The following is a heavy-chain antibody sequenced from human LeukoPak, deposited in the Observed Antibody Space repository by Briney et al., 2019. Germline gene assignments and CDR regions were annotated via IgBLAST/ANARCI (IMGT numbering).Heavy chain of an antibody. V-gene: IGHV4-59*05. D-gene: IGHD3-3*01. CDR1: GFTVSDTY. CDR2: IYYGGYT. CDR3: QSRFLEWLLDY. Sequence: GSLRLSCAASGFTVSDTYMTWVRQPPGKGLEWIGSIYYGGYTYYNPSLKSRVTISVDTSKNQFSLKLSSVTAADTAIYYCQSRFLEWLLDYWGQGTLVTVSS. J-gene: IGHJ4*02.